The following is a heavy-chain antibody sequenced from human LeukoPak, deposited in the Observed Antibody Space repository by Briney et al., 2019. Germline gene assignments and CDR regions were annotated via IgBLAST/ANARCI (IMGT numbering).Heavy chain of an antibody. J-gene: IGHJ4*02. Sequence: GGSLRLSCAASGFTFTDYAMSWVRQAPEKGLEWISTISDNGGETYYADSVKGRFAISRDNSKNTLFLQMNSLRAEDSAVYYCATDRERDPSVYFLVGGQGTLITVSS. CDR1: GFTFTDYA. CDR2: ISDNGGET. D-gene: IGHD3-22*01. V-gene: IGHV3-23*01. CDR3: ATDRERDPSVYFLV.